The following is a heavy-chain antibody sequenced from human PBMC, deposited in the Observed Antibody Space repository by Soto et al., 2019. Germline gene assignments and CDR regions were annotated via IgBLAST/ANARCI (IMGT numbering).Heavy chain of an antibody. J-gene: IGHJ4*02. CDR1: GFTFSSYS. CDR3: AKLRDFVVLPAGILDY. Sequence: PGGSLRLSCAASGFTFSSYSMNWVRQAPGKRLEWVSVISCGGDSIFYTPSVKGRFTISRDDFRNTLYLQMNSLRTEDTAIYYCAKLRDFVVLPAGILDYWGPGTLVTVSS. CDR2: ISCGGDSI. D-gene: IGHD2-8*01. V-gene: IGHV3-23*01.